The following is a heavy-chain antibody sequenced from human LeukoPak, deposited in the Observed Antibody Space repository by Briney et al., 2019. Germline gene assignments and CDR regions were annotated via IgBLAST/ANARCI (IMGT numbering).Heavy chain of an antibody. Sequence: APVKVSCKASGYTFTSYGISWVRQAPGQGLEWMGWISAYNGNTNYAQKLQGRVTMTTDTSTSTAYMELRSLRSDDTAVYYCARGTVLSPPMTTVTTVDYWGQGTLVTVSS. CDR1: GYTFTSYG. J-gene: IGHJ4*02. CDR3: ARGTVLSPPMTTVTTVDY. CDR2: ISAYNGNT. D-gene: IGHD4-11*01. V-gene: IGHV1-18*01.